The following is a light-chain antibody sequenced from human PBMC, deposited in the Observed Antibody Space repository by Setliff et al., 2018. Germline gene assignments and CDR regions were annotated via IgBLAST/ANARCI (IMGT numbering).Light chain of an antibody. Sequence: QSALTQPPSVSGSRGQSVTISCTGTSSDVGNYNRVSWYQQPPGTAPKLMIYDVTNRPSGVPDRFSGSKSGNTASLTISGLRAEDEADYYCSSYTSSNTYVFGSGTKVTVL. CDR1: SSDVGNYNR. CDR3: SSYTSSNTYV. CDR2: DVT. J-gene: IGLJ1*01. V-gene: IGLV2-18*02.